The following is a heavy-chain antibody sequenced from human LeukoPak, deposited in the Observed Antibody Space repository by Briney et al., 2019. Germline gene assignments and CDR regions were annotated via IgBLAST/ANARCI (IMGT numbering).Heavy chain of an antibody. Sequence: GRSLRLSCAASGFTFSRYAMHWVRQAPGKGLEWVAVISYDGSKKYYADSVKGRFTISRDNSKNTLYLQMNSLRAEDTAVYYCAKEGYNMGFDYWGQGTLVTVSS. CDR3: AKEGYNMGFDY. J-gene: IGHJ4*02. V-gene: IGHV3-30*04. CDR1: GFTFSRYA. CDR2: ISYDGSKK. D-gene: IGHD1-14*01.